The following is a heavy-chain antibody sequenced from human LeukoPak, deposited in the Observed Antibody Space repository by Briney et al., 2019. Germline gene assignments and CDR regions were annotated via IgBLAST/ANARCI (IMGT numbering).Heavy chain of an antibody. J-gene: IGHJ4*02. Sequence: SETLSLTCTVSGASISNFYWSWIRQHPGKGLEWIGYIYYSGSTYYNPSLKSRVTISVDTSKNQFSLKLSSVTAADTAVYYCARAVEQLVVFDYWGQGTLVTVSS. V-gene: IGHV4-59*06. D-gene: IGHD6-6*01. CDR1: GASISNFY. CDR2: IYYSGST. CDR3: ARAVEQLVVFDY.